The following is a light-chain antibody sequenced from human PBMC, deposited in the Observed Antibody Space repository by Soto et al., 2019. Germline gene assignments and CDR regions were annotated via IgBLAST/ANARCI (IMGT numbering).Light chain of an antibody. J-gene: IGKJ2*01. V-gene: IGKV1-9*01. Sequence: DIQLTQSPSFLSASVGDRVTITCRASQGINSYLAWYQQKPGKAPKLLIYAASTLQSGVPSRFSGSRSGTEFTLTISSLEPEDFAVYYCQQRSNWPPTFGQGTKLEI. CDR3: QQRSNWPPT. CDR1: QGINSY. CDR2: AAS.